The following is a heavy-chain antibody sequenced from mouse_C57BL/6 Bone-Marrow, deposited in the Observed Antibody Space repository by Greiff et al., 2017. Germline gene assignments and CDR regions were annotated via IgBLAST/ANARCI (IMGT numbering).Heavy chain of an antibody. CDR1: GYAFSSSW. CDR3: ARSDYGSSYGYCDY. CDR2: IYPGDGDT. D-gene: IGHD1-1*01. V-gene: IGHV1-82*01. J-gene: IGHJ2*01. Sequence: QVQLKESGPELVKPGASVKISCKASGYAFSSSWMNWVKQRPGKGLEWIGRIYPGDGDTNYNGKFKGKATLTADKSSSTAYMQLSSLTSEDSAVYFCARSDYGSSYGYCDYWGQGTTLTVSS.